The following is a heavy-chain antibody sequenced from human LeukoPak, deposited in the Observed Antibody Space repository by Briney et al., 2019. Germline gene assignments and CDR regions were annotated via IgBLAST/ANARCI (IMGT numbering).Heavy chain of an antibody. D-gene: IGHD3-10*02. CDR2: ISRQGDIQ. V-gene: IGHV3-30*04. CDR3: ARDMFRGPPDFFDY. J-gene: IGHJ4*02. CDR1: GFTFSDYA. Sequence: TGGSLRLSCAASGFTFSDYAMHWVRQAPGKGLEWVAVISRQGDIQYYAGSVKGRFTISRDDSKNTLLLQMYSLRAEDTAVYYCARDMFRGPPDFFDYWGQGTRVTVSS.